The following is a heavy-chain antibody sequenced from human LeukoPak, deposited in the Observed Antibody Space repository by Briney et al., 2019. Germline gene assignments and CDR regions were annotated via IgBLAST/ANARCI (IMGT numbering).Heavy chain of an antibody. V-gene: IGHV4-34*01. Sequence: SETLSLTCAAYGGSFSGYYWSWIRQPPGKGLEWIGEINHSGSTNYNPSLKSRVTISVDTSKNQFSLKLSSVTAADTAVYYCARAEMATIRNWGQGTLVTVSS. D-gene: IGHD5-24*01. CDR3: ARAEMATIRN. CDR1: GGSFSGYY. J-gene: IGHJ4*02. CDR2: INHSGST.